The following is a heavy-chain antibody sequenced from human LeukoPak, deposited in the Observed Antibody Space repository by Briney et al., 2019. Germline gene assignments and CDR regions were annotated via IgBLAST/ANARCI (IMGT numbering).Heavy chain of an antibody. J-gene: IGHJ4*02. Sequence: SETLSLTCTVSGDSLSSHYWSWVRQPPGKGLEWIGYIHGRGSTHYDPSLRSRVTISEDTSKNQFSLKLTSVTAADTAVYYCVRNIGWYTYDVWGQGTLVTVSS. D-gene: IGHD6-19*01. CDR3: VRNIGWYTYDV. V-gene: IGHV4-59*08. CDR1: GDSLSSHY. CDR2: IHGRGST.